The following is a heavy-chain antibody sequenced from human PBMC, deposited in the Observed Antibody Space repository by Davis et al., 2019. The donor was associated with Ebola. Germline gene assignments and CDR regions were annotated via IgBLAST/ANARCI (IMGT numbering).Heavy chain of an antibody. J-gene: IGHJ3*02. CDR3: ARVLGYCSSTSCYGPFDAFDI. Sequence: PGGSLRLSCAASGFTFSSYAMSWVRQAPGKGLDWVSAISGSGGSTYYADSVKGRFTISRDNTKNTLYLQMNSLRAEDTAVYYCARVLGYCSSTSCYGPFDAFDIWGQGTMVTVSS. V-gene: IGHV3-23*01. CDR1: GFTFSSYA. CDR2: ISGSGGST. D-gene: IGHD2-2*01.